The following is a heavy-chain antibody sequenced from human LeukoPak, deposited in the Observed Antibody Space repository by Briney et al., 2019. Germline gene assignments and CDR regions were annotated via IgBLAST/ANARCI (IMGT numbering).Heavy chain of an antibody. J-gene: IGHJ4*02. Sequence: ASVKVSCKASGYTFTSYDINWVRQAAGQGREWMGWMNPNSGNTGYAQKFQGRVTMTRNTSISTAYMELSSLRSEDTAVYYCALRYCSGGSCYSYDYWGQGTLVTVSS. V-gene: IGHV1-8*01. CDR2: MNPNSGNT. CDR3: ALRYCSGGSCYSYDY. CDR1: GYTFTSYD. D-gene: IGHD2-15*01.